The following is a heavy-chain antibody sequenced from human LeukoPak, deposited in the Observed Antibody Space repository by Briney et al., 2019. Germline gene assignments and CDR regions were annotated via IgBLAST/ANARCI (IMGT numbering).Heavy chain of an antibody. J-gene: IGHJ4*02. D-gene: IGHD6-13*01. CDR1: GFTFSTYA. V-gene: IGHV3-23*01. CDR2: IRGLGLSA. CDR3: AKGVAAPLRHNYFDY. Sequence: GGSLRLSCAASGFTFSTYAMTWVRQAPGKGLEWVSTIRGLGLSAYYADSVKGRFTISRDNFKNQMYLQMNSLRVEDTAVYYCAKGVAAPLRHNYFDYWGQGTLVTVSS.